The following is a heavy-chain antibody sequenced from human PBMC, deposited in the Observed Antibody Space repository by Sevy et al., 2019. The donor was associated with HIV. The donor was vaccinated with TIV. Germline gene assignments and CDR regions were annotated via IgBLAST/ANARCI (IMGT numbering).Heavy chain of an antibody. J-gene: IGHJ5*02. Sequence: ASVKVSCKASGGTFSSYAISWVRQAPGQGLEWMGGIIPILGIANYAQKFQGRVTITADKSTSTAYMELSSLRSEDTAVYYCAREEYASSSSGHPPHNWFDPWGQGTLVTVSS. D-gene: IGHD6-6*01. CDR3: AREEYASSSSGHPPHNWFDP. CDR1: GGTFSSYA. CDR2: IIPILGIA. V-gene: IGHV1-69*10.